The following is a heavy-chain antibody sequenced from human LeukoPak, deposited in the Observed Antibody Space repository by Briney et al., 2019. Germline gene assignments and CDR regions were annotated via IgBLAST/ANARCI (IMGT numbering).Heavy chain of an antibody. J-gene: IGHJ6*03. CDR1: GGSISSSSYY. CDR3: ARVFVGSYPHYYHYIDV. Sequence: SETLSLTCTVSGGSISSSSYYWGWIRQSPGKGLEWIGSIYYSGCTYYTPSLKSRVTISLDASQNQFSLKVNSVTAADTAVYYCARVFVGSYPHYYHYIDVWGRGTTVTVSS. D-gene: IGHD1-26*01. V-gene: IGHV4-39*07. CDR2: IYYSGCT.